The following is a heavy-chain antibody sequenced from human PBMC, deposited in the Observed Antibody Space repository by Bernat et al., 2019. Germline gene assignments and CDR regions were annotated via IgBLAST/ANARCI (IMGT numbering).Heavy chain of an antibody. CDR3: AKGQWLVYYYYGMDV. V-gene: IGHV3-30*18. Sequence: QVQLVESGGGVVQPGRSLRLSCAASGFTFSSYGMHWVRQAPGKGLEWVAVISYDGSNKYYADSVKGRFTISRDNSKNTLYLQMNSLRAEDTAVYYCAKGQWLVYYYYGMDVWGQGTTVTVSS. J-gene: IGHJ6*02. CDR1: GFTFSSYG. CDR2: ISYDGSNK. D-gene: IGHD6-19*01.